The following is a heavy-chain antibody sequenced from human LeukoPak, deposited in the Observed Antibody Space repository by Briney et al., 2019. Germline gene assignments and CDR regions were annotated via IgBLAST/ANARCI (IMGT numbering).Heavy chain of an antibody. D-gene: IGHD2-2*01. CDR3: ARRFIYCSSTSCPDY. Sequence: SETLSLTCTVSGGSISSSSYYWGWIRQPPGKGLEWIGSIYYSGSTYYNPSLKSRVTISVDTSKNQFSLKLSSVTAADTAVYYCARRFIYCSSTSCPDYWGQGTLVTVSS. J-gene: IGHJ4*02. CDR1: GGSISSSSYY. V-gene: IGHV4-39*01. CDR2: IYYSGST.